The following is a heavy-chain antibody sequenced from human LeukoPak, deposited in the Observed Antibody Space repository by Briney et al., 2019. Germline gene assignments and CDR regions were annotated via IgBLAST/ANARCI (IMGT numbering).Heavy chain of an antibody. CDR3: ARGAYYYDSSGYYPPGDFDY. Sequence: ASVKVSCKASGYTFTSYYMHWVRQAPGQGLEWMGIINPSGGSTSYAQKFQGRVTMTRDTSTSTVYMELSRLRSEDTAVYYCARGAYYYDSSGYYPPGDFDYWGQGTLVTVSS. CDR1: GYTFTSYY. CDR2: INPSGGST. V-gene: IGHV1-46*01. D-gene: IGHD3-22*01. J-gene: IGHJ4*02.